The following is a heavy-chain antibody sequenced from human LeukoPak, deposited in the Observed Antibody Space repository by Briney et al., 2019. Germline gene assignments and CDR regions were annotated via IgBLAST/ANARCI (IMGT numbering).Heavy chain of an antibody. D-gene: IGHD3-10*01. J-gene: IGHJ6*03. Sequence: GRSLRLSCAASGFTFNSYAMKWVRQAPGKGLEWLAVVLSHGSDQYYADSVQGRFTVSRDNSKNTLYLQMDNLRVEDTAVYYCARVSKPGWFDYYYMDVWGKGTTVIVSS. V-gene: IGHV3-30*04. CDR2: VLSHGSDQ. CDR1: GFTFNSYA. CDR3: ARVSKPGWFDYYYMDV.